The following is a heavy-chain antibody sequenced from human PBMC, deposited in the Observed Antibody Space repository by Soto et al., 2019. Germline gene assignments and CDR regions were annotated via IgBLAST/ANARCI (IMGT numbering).Heavy chain of an antibody. CDR1: GDSISNNVW. D-gene: IGHD2-2*01. CDR2: VYQNGLT. V-gene: IGHV4-4*02. J-gene: IGHJ4*02. CDR3: ARHAEMPGETERFDD. Sequence: KTXETLSLPFSVSGDSISNNVWWRRVRQPPGKGREWIGDVYQNGLTDYNPSLQGRVTMSADMSKNQFYLKVTSVTAPDTAIYYCARHAEMPGETERFDDWGQGILVTVSS.